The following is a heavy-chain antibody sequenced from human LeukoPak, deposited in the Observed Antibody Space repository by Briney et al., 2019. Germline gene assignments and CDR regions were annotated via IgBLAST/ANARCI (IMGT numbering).Heavy chain of an antibody. Sequence: SETLSLTCTVSGGSISRYYWGWIRQPPGKGLEWIGCIHYSGSTNYNPSLKSRVTISVDTSKNPFSLKLSSVTAADTAVYYCATVRDRSSYFYDLDYWGQGTLVTVSS. D-gene: IGHD3-22*01. CDR1: GGSISRYY. CDR3: ATVRDRSSYFYDLDY. CDR2: IHYSGST. V-gene: IGHV4-59*01. J-gene: IGHJ4*02.